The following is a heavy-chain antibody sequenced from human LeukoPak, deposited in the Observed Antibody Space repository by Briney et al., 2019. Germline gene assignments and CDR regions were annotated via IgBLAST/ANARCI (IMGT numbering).Heavy chain of an antibody. J-gene: IGHJ4*02. Sequence: PGGSLRLSCAASGFTFSSYSMNWVRQAPGKGLEWVSSISGSGDTTYYADSVKGRFTISRDNSKNTLYLQMNSLRAEDTAVYYCAKVLRWDSSGGIDYWGQGTLVTVSS. CDR3: AKVLRWDSSGGIDY. CDR2: ISGSGDTT. CDR1: GFTFSSYS. D-gene: IGHD3-22*01. V-gene: IGHV3-23*01.